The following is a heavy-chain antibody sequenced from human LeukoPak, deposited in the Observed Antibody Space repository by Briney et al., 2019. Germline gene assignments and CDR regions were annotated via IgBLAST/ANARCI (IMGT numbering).Heavy chain of an antibody. D-gene: IGHD2/OR15-2a*01. J-gene: IGHJ4*02. V-gene: IGHV1-8*03. CDR2: MNPNSGNT. CDR1: GYTFTNSD. Sequence: ASVKVSCKASGYTFTNSDINWVRQATGQGLEWMGWMNPNSGNTGYAQKFQGRATITRDTSISTAYMELSSLRSEDTAVYYCARVSGHNRGALYYFDSWGQGTLVTVSS. CDR3: ARVSGHNRGALYYFDS.